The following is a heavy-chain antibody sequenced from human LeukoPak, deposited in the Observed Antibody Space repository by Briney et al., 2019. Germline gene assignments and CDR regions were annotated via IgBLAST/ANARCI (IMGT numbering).Heavy chain of an antibody. CDR2: ISGSGGST. V-gene: IGHV3-23*01. CDR1: GFTFSSYA. J-gene: IGHJ4*02. Sequence: GGSLRLSCAASGFTFSSYAMSWVRQAPGKGLEWVSAISGSGGSTYYADSVKGRFTISRDNSKNTLYLQMNSLRAEDTAVYYCAKDQYYYDSSGTPLDYWGQGTLVTVSS. CDR3: AKDQYYYDSSGTPLDY. D-gene: IGHD3-22*01.